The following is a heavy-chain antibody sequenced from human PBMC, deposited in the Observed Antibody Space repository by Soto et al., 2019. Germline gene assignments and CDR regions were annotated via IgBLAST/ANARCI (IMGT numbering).Heavy chain of an antibody. CDR3: ARMDLSYYDSSGYKILAFDI. V-gene: IGHV6-1*01. D-gene: IGHD3-22*01. CDR2: TYYRSKWYN. J-gene: IGHJ3*02. CDR1: GDSVSSNSAA. Sequence: SQTLSLTCAISGDSVSSNSAAWNWIRQSPSRGLEWLGRTYYRSKWYNDYAVSVKSRITINPDTSKNQFSLQLNSVTPEDTAVYYCARMDLSYYDSSGYKILAFDIWGQATMVTV.